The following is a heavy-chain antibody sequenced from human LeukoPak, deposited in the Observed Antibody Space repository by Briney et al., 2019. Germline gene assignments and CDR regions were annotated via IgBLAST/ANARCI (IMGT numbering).Heavy chain of an antibody. CDR2: ISSSSSYI. CDR3: ARAVDRPSETPDY. J-gene: IGHJ4*02. CDR1: GFTFSSYS. D-gene: IGHD5-24*01. Sequence: PGGSLRLSCAASGFTFSSYSMNWVRQAPGKGLEWVSSISSSSSYIYYADSVKGRFTIPRDNAKNSLYLQMNSLRAEDTAVYYCARAVDRPSETPDYWGQGTLVTVSS. V-gene: IGHV3-21*01.